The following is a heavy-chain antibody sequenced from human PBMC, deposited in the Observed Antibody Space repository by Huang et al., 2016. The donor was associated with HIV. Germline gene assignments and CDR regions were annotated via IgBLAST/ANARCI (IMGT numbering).Heavy chain of an antibody. V-gene: IGHV1-8*03. J-gene: IGHJ4*02. D-gene: IGHD3-22*01. Sequence: QVQLVQSGAEVKKPGASVKVSCKASGFNFNNYDFNWVRQASGQGLEGMVWMNPKNGNTGYAQKFQGRVTITRNTSITTAYMELRSLRSEDTAVYYCARARGFLYDSTGYYSRYYFDSWGQGTLVTISS. CDR2: MNPKNGNT. CDR3: ARARGFLYDSTGYYSRYYFDS. CDR1: GFNFNNYD.